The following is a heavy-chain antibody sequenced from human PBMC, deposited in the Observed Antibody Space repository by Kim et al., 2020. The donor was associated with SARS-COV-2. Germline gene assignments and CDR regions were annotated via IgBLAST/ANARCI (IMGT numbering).Heavy chain of an antibody. V-gene: IGHV4-4*02. CDR1: SGSISSSNW. CDR3: AREGGRSYYYDSSAWFDP. D-gene: IGHD3-22*01. J-gene: IGHJ5*02. CDR2: IYHSGST. Sequence: SETLSLTCAVSSGSISSSNWWSWVRQPPGKGLEWIGEIYHSGSTNYNPSLKSRVTISVDKSKNQFSLKLSSVTAADTAVYYCAREGGRSYYYDSSAWFDPWGQGTLVTVSS.